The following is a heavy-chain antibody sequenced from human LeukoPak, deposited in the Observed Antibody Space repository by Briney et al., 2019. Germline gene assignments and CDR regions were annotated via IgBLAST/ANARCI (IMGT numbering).Heavy chain of an antibody. CDR3: VRYSGTYKGVFDY. J-gene: IGHJ4*02. CDR2: ISSSATTI. D-gene: IGHD1-26*01. Sequence: GGSLRLSCVASGFTFKNYEMIWVRQAPGKGLQWVSYISSSATTIDYADSVKGRFTISRDNAKNSLYLQMNSLRAEDTAIYYCVRYSGTYKGVFDYWGQGTLVTVSS. CDR1: GFTFKNYE. V-gene: IGHV3-48*03.